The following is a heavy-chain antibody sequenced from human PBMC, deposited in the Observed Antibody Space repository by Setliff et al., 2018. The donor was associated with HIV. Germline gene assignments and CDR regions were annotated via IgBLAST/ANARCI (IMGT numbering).Heavy chain of an antibody. CDR1: GFTFSSYA. CDR2: ISYDGSNK. J-gene: IGHJ3*02. CDR3: VRDLLWAFDM. V-gene: IGHV3-30-3*01. D-gene: IGHD3-10*01. Sequence: GGSLRLSCAASGFTFSSYAMHWVRQAPGKGLEWVAVISYDGSNKYYADSVKGRFTISRDNSKNTLYLQMNSLRPEDTALYYCVRDLLWAFDMWGPGTMVTVS.